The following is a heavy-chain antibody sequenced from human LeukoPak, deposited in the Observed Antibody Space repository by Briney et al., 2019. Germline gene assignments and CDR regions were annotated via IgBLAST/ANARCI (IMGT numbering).Heavy chain of an antibody. V-gene: IGHV3-30-3*01. CDR3: AKGVWHILTGYEVDY. J-gene: IGHJ4*02. Sequence: GRSLRLSCAASGFTFSSYAMHWVRQAPGKGLEWVAVISYDGSNKYYADSVKGRFTISRDNSKNTLYLQMNSLRAEDTAVYYCAKGVWHILTGYEVDYWGQGTLVTVSS. D-gene: IGHD3-9*01. CDR1: GFTFSSYA. CDR2: ISYDGSNK.